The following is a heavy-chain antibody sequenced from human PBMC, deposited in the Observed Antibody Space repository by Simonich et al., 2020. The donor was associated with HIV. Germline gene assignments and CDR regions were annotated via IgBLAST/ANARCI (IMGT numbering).Heavy chain of an antibody. CDR1: GWSFRGYY. CDR3: ARRDRELILYFDY. J-gene: IGHJ4*02. Sequence: QVQLQQWGAGLLKPSETLSLTCAVYGWSFRGYYLSWIRQPPGKGLEWIGEINHSGITNYKSSLNSRATISVDKSKNQFSLKLSSVTAADTAIYYCARRDRELILYFDYWGQGNLVTVSS. CDR2: INHSGIT. D-gene: IGHD3-3*01. V-gene: IGHV4-34*01.